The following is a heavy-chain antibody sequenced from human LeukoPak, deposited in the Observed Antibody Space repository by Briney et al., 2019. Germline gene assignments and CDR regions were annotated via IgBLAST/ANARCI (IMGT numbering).Heavy chain of an antibody. CDR2: IRSKTDGGTT. J-gene: IGHJ4*02. CDR3: TTDYSGSYYPFDY. D-gene: IGHD1-26*01. V-gene: IGHV3-15*01. CDR1: GFTFSNAW. Sequence: GGSLRLSCAAPGFTFSNAWMSWVRQAPGKGLEWVGRIRSKTDGGTTDYAAPVKGRFTISREDSKNTLYLQMNSLKTEDTAVYYCTTDYSGSYYPFDYWGQGTLVTVSS.